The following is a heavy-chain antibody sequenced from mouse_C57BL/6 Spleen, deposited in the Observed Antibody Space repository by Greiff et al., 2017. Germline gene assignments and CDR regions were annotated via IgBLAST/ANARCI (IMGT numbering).Heavy chain of an antibody. D-gene: IGHD1-1*01. J-gene: IGHJ4*01. CDR2: IYPGDGAT. CDR3: ARSTTVVASAMDY. CDR1: GYAFSSYW. V-gene: IGHV1-80*01. Sequence: VQLQQSGAELVKPGASVKISCKASGYAFSSYWMNWVKQRPGKGLEWIGQIYPGDGATNYNGKFKGKATLTADKSSSTAYMQLSSLTSEDSAVYYWARSTTVVASAMDYWGQGTSVTVSS.